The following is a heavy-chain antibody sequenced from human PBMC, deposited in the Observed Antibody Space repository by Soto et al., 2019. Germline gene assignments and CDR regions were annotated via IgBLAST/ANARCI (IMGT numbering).Heavy chain of an antibody. CDR3: ARDGGYDYYYYGMDV. CDR1: GGSVSSGSYY. CDR2: IYYSGST. D-gene: IGHD5-12*01. V-gene: IGHV4-61*01. Sequence: LSLTCTVSGGSVSSGSYYWSWIRQPPGKGLEWIGYIYYSGSTNYNPSLKSRVTISVDTSKNQFSLKLSSVTAADTAVYYCARDGGYDYYYYGMDVWGQGTTVTVSS. J-gene: IGHJ6*02.